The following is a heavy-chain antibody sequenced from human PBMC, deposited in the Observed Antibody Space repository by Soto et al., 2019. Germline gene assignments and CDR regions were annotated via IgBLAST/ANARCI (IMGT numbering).Heavy chain of an antibody. V-gene: IGHV1-69*12. CDR3: ARDNDRPQLGGNYYYILDV. D-gene: IGHD1-1*01. Sequence: QVQLEQSGAEVKKPGSSVKLSCKASGGTFRNSAISWVRQAPGQGLEWMGGIMPIFRTPDYAQKFQGRVTITADESTNTADMELSGLRSDDTAVYYCARDNDRPQLGGNYYYILDVWGHGTRVTVSS. CDR1: GGTFRNSA. CDR2: IMPIFRTP. J-gene: IGHJ6*02.